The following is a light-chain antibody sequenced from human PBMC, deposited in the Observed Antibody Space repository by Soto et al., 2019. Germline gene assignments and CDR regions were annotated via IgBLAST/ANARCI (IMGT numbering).Light chain of an antibody. CDR1: SSDVGGYNY. J-gene: IGLJ2*01. CDR2: EVS. V-gene: IGLV2-8*01. CDR3: SSYAGSLVV. Sequence: QSVLTQPPSASGSPGQSVTISCTGTSSDVGGYNYVSWYQQHPGKAPKLMIYEVSKRPSGVPGRFSGSKSGNTASLTVSGLQAEDEADYYCSSYAGSLVVFGGGTKVTVL.